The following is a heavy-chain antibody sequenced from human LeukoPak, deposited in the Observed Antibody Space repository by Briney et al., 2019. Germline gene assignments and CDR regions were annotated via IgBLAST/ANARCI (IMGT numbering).Heavy chain of an antibody. Sequence: GGSLRLSCAASGFTFSSYWMHWVRQAPGRGLVWVSRINSDGSSTSYADSVKGRFTISRDNAKNTLYLQMNSLRAEDTAVYYCARDNEYYYYGMDVWGQGTTVTVSS. D-gene: IGHD1-1*01. CDR1: GFTFSSYW. J-gene: IGHJ6*02. CDR3: ARDNEYYYYGMDV. CDR2: INSDGSST. V-gene: IGHV3-74*01.